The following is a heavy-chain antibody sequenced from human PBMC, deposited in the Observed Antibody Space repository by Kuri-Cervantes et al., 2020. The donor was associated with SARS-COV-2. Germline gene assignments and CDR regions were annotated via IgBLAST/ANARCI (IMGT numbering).Heavy chain of an antibody. J-gene: IGHJ3*02. CDR3: ARTYSGSYSDAFDI. Sequence: GESLKISCAASGFTFSSYAMHWVRQAPGKGLEWMAVISYDGSNKYYADSVKGRFTISRDNSKNTLYLQMNSLRAEDTAVYYCARTYSGSYSDAFDIWGQGTMVTVSS. CDR1: GFTFSSYA. D-gene: IGHD1-26*01. V-gene: IGHV3-30*04. CDR2: ISYDGSNK.